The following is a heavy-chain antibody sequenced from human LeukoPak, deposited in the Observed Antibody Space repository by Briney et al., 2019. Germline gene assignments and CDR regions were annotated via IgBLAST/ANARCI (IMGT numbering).Heavy chain of an antibody. D-gene: IGHD3-22*01. CDR2: ISSSGSTR. CDR1: GFTFSSYE. CDR3: ARDLPYYDTSGYYGY. J-gene: IGHJ4*02. Sequence: GQSLRLSCAASGFTFSSYEMNWVRQAPGKGVEWVSYISSSGSTRYYADSVKGRFTISRDNAKNSLYLQMNSLRAEDTAVYFCARDLPYYDTSGYYGYWGQGTLVTVSS. V-gene: IGHV3-48*03.